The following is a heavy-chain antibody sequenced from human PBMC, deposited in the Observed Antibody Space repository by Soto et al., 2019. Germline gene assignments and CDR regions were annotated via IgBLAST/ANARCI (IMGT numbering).Heavy chain of an antibody. CDR1: GASISSNSDF. D-gene: IGHD3-16*01. V-gene: IGHV4-39*01. CDR2: INYSGTT. Sequence: QLQLQESGPGLVKPSETLSLTCIVSGASISSNSDFWGWIRQPPGKGLEWIGSINYSGTTYYNPSLKSRVFISVDTSRNQLSLHLNSVTAADTAVYYCVRRGKQEVAAGETWGQGTMVTVS. J-gene: IGHJ3*01. CDR3: VRRGKQEVAAGET.